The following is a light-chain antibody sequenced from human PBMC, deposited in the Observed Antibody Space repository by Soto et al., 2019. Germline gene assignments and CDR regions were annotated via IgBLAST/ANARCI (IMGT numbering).Light chain of an antibody. CDR3: CAYAGTYTV. J-gene: IGLJ2*01. CDR1: SIDVSGYNY. CDR2: DVS. Sequence: QSALTQPRSLSGSPGQSVTISCTGTSIDVSGYNYVSWYQQHPGKAPKLMIYDVSQRPSGVPDRFSGSKSGNMASLTISGLQSEDEADYYCCAYAGTYTVFGGGTKLTVL. V-gene: IGLV2-11*01.